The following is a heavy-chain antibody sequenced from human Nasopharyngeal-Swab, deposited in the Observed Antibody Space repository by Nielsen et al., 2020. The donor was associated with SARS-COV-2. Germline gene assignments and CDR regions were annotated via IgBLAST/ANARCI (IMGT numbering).Heavy chain of an antibody. CDR1: GDSISRYY. CDR2: IYYTGST. D-gene: IGHD2-2*01. Sequence: SETLSLTCTVSGDSISRYYWSWFRQPPGKGLEWIGYIYYTGSTNYNPSLKSRVTISVDTSKNQFSLKLSSVTAADTAVYYCARGRYCSSTSCSRLHWFDPWGQGTLVTVSS. J-gene: IGHJ5*02. V-gene: IGHV4-59*08. CDR3: ARGRYCSSTSCSRLHWFDP.